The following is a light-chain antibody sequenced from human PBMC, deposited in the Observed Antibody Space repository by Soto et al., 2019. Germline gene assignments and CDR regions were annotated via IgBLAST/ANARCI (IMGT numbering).Light chain of an antibody. Sequence: QSVLTQPPSASGSPGQSVTISCAGTINDVGGYNYVSWYQQHPGKVPQLMIYQVTKRPSGVPDRFSASKSDTTASLTISGHQAEDEGDYYCMSYAGGNRFVFGTGTKVTVL. CDR1: INDVGGYNY. V-gene: IGLV2-8*01. CDR2: QVT. CDR3: MSYAGGNRFV. J-gene: IGLJ1*01.